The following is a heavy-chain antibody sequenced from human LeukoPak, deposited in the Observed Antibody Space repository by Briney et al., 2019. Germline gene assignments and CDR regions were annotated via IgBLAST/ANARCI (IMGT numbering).Heavy chain of an antibody. Sequence: KPSETLSLTCAVYGGSFSGYYWSWIRQPPGKGLEWIGEINHSGSTNYNPSLKSRVTISVDTSKNQFSLKLSSVTAADTAVYYCALWAYCSGGSCYDYGMDVWGKGTTVTVSS. CDR1: GGSFSGYY. J-gene: IGHJ6*04. D-gene: IGHD2-15*01. CDR2: INHSGST. CDR3: ALWAYCSGGSCYDYGMDV. V-gene: IGHV4-34*01.